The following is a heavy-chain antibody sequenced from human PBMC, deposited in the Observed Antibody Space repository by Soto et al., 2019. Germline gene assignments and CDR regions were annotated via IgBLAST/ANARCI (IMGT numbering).Heavy chain of an antibody. J-gene: IGHJ6*02. CDR2: IYYTGNS. V-gene: IGHV4-39*01. Sequence: QLQLQESGPGLVKPSQTLSLTCTVSGGSISSSNYDWGWIRQPPGKGLEWIGSIYYTGNSYNNPSLKSRVTISVDTSKNQFSLKLSSVTAADTAVYYCARQTGAGGPYYYGMDVWGQGTTVTVSS. CDR1: GGSISSSNYD. D-gene: IGHD6-13*01. CDR3: ARQTGAGGPYYYGMDV.